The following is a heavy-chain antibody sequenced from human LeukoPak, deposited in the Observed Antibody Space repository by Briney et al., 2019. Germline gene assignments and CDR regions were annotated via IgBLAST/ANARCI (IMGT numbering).Heavy chain of an antibody. D-gene: IGHD6-13*01. CDR2: IYYSGST. CDR1: GGSISSSSYY. CDR3: ARSYSSSWYFRGRMDY. J-gene: IGHJ4*02. Sequence: SETLSLTCTVSGGSISSSSYYWGWIRQPPGKGLEWIGSIYYSGSTYYNPSLKSRVTISVDTSKNQFSLKLSSVTAADTAVYYCARSYSSSWYFRGRMDYWGQGTLVTVSS. V-gene: IGHV4-39*01.